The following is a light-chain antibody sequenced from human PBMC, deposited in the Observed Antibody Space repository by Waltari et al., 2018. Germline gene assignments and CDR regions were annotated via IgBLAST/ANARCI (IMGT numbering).Light chain of an antibody. CDR3: QQYNLWPRT. V-gene: IGKV3-15*01. CDR2: DTS. J-gene: IGKJ1*01. CDR1: QSVGVT. Sequence: EIVMTQSPATLSVSPGETATLPCRASQSVGVTLAWYQQKPGQAPNLLIYDTSTRATGVPAKFSGSGSGTEFTLTISSLQSEDFAIYYCQQYNLWPRTFGQGTRVEIK.